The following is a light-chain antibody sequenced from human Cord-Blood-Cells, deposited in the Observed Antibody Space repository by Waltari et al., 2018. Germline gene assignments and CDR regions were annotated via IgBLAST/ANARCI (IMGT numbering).Light chain of an antibody. J-gene: IGKJ4*01. CDR3: QQRSNWPPLT. CDR1: QSVSSY. Sequence: EIVLPQSPPTLSLSPGERATLSCRASQSVSSYLAWYQQKPGQAPRLLIYDASNRATGIPARFSGSGSGTDFTLTISSLEPEDFAVYYCQQRSNWPPLTFGGGTKVEIK. CDR2: DAS. V-gene: IGKV3-11*01.